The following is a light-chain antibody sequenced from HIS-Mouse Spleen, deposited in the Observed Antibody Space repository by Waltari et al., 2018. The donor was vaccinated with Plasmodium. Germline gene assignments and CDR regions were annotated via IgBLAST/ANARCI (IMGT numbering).Light chain of an antibody. V-gene: IGLV2-8*01. CDR1: SSDVGGYHY. Sequence: QSALTQPPSASGSPGQSVTISCTGTSSDVGGYHYVPWYQQHPGKAPKLMIYEVSKRPSGVPDRFSGSKSGNTASLTFSGLQAEDEADYYCSSYAGSNNLVFGGGTKLTVL. J-gene: IGLJ2*01. CDR2: EVS. CDR3: SSYAGSNNLV.